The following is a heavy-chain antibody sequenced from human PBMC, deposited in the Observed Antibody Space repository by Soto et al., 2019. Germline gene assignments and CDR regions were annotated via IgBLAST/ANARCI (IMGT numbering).Heavy chain of an antibody. CDR3: AHSSTNLMGFDP. CDR1: GFSLSTSGVG. Sequence: QITLKESGPTLVKPTQTLTLTCTFSGFSLSTSGVGVGWIRQPPGRALEWLGIIYWDDDKRYSPSLNSRLTIPKDTSKNLVVLTMTNMDPVDTATYYCAHSSTNLMGFDPWGQGTLVTVSS. J-gene: IGHJ5*02. CDR2: IYWDDDK. V-gene: IGHV2-5*02. D-gene: IGHD2-2*01.